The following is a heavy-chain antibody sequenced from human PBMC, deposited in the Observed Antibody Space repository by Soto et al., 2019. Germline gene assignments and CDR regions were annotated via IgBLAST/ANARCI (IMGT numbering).Heavy chain of an antibody. D-gene: IGHD4-17*01. V-gene: IGHV4-39*01. J-gene: IGHJ4*02. CDR3: GGQDYGAKGYYFEN. CDR1: NGSISSRSSY. CDR2: IYYIGNP. Sequence: QLQLQVSGSGLVKPSETLSLTCIVSNGSISSRSSYWGWIRQTPGKGLEWIGSIYYIGNPYYNPSLKSRVTISIDTSKPQFSLKMNSVTAADTAVYFCGGQDYGAKGYYFENWGQGALVTVSS.